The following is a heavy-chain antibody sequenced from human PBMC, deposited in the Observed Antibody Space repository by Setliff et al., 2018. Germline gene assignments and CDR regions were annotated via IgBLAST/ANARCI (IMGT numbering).Heavy chain of an antibody. Sequence: GGSLRLSCAASGFTFNGYAMNWVRQVPGKGLEWVAVISSDGNIKFHAQSLKGRFTISRDNSKNTQYLQMHSLRFEDTAVYYCAREYYDSSGFSYGMDVWGQGTTVTVSS. CDR2: ISSDGNIK. D-gene: IGHD3-22*01. V-gene: IGHV3-30-3*01. J-gene: IGHJ6*02. CDR1: GFTFNGYA. CDR3: AREYYDSSGFSYGMDV.